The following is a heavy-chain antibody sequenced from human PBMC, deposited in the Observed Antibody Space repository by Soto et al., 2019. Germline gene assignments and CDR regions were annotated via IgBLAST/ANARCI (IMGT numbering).Heavy chain of an antibody. V-gene: IGHV3-23*01. J-gene: IGHJ4*02. Sequence: EVQLLESGGGLVQPGGSLTLSCAASGFTFSSYAMSWVRQAPGKGLEWVSTIRGTGASTFSADSVKGRFTMSRDNSKNTVYLQMTSLRAADTAVYYCARQGQSSSFRGVFDCWGQGILVIVSS. D-gene: IGHD6-6*01. CDR3: ARQGQSSSFRGVFDC. CDR2: IRGTGAST. CDR1: GFTFSSYA.